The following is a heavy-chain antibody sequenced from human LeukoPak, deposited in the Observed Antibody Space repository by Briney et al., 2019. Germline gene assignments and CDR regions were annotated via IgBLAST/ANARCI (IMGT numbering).Heavy chain of an antibody. CDR2: IYHSGST. V-gene: IGHV4-4*02. J-gene: IGHJ4*02. CDR3: ARVYGDYGFADY. D-gene: IGHD4-17*01. CDR1: GGSISSSNW. Sequence: SETLSLTCAVSGGSISSSNWWSWVRQPPGKGLEWIGEIYHSGSTNDNPSLKSRVTISVDKSKNQFSLKLSSVTAADTAVYYCARVYGDYGFADYWGQGTLVTVSS.